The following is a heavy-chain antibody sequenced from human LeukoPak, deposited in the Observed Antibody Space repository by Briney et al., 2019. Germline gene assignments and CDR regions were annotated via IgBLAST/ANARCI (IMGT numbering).Heavy chain of an antibody. CDR2: ISSSSSYI. V-gene: IGHV3-21*01. CDR3: ARDPHYYGSGSYSPYYGMDV. D-gene: IGHD3-10*01. J-gene: IGHJ6*02. Sequence: GGSLRLSCAASGFTFSSYSMNWVRQAPGKGLEWVSSISSSSSYIYYADSVKGRFTISRDNAKNSLYLQVNSLRAEDTAVYYCARDPHYYGSGSYSPYYGMDVWGQGTTVTVSS. CDR1: GFTFSSYS.